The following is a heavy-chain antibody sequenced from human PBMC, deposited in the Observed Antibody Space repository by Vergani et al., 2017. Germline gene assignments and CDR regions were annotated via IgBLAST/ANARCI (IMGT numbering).Heavy chain of an antibody. CDR3: AKSDKRGVAIIEYFFDH. CDR1: GFKLDEYA. J-gene: IGHJ4*01. CDR2: ISWNSNSE. V-gene: IGHV3-9*01. D-gene: IGHD3-3*01. Sequence: EVELEEFGGGLAQPGMSLRLSCAASGFKLDEYAMHWVRQAPGKGLEWVAGISWNSNSEDYADSVEGRFTISRDNAKNSVFLQMSSLTSEDTAVYYCAKSDKRGVAIIEYFFDHWGHGSLVTVSS.